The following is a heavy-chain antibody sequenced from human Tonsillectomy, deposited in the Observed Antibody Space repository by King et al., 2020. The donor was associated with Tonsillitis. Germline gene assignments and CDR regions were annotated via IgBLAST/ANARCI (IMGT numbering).Heavy chain of an antibody. Sequence: VQLVESGGGLVQPGGSLRLSCAASGFTFSSYAMSWVRQAPGKGLEWVSAISGSGGSTYYADSVKGRFTISRDNSKNTLYLQMNSLRAEDTAVYYCAKSYDYVWGSYRSAAFDIWGQGTMVTVSS. CDR1: GFTFSSYA. J-gene: IGHJ3*02. CDR2: ISGSGGST. CDR3: AKSYDYVWGSYRSAAFDI. D-gene: IGHD3-16*02. V-gene: IGHV3-23*04.